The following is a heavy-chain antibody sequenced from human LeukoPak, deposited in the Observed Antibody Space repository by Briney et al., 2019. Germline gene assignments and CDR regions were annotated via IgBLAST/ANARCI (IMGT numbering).Heavy chain of an antibody. J-gene: IGHJ4*02. CDR2: SSNSGRYI. D-gene: IGHD6-13*01. CDR1: GFTFSIYS. V-gene: IGHV3-21*01. CDR3: ARFIAAPYYFDY. Sequence: GGSLRLSCAASGFTFSIYSMKWVRQAPGKGLEWVSSSSNSGRYIYYADSVKGRFTISRDNAKNSLYLQMNSLRAEDTAVYYCARFIAAPYYFDYWGRGTLVTVSS.